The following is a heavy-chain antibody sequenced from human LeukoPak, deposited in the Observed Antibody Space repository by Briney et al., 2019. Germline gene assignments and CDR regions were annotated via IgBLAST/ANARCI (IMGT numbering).Heavy chain of an antibody. D-gene: IGHD6-6*01. CDR2: INSDGRST. CDR1: GFTFSGNW. Sequence: PGGSLRLSCAASGFTFSGNWMHWVRQAPGKGLVWVSRINSDGRSTSYADSVKGRFTISRDNAKNTLYLQMNSLRAEDTAVYYCARTLIEYSVSSCYFDYWGQGTLVTVSS. CDR3: ARTLIEYSVSSCYFDY. J-gene: IGHJ4*02. V-gene: IGHV3-74*01.